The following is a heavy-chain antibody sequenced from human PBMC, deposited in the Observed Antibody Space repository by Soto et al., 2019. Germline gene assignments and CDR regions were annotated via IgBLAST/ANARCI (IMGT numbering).Heavy chain of an antibody. V-gene: IGHV2-5*02. CDR1: GFSLSADGVG. J-gene: IGHJ3*01. CDR2: IYWDDDQ. CDR3: AHAYGGTSWPNDAFDV. D-gene: IGHD2-2*01. Sequence: QITLKESGPTLVKPTQTLTLTCTFSGFSLSADGVGVGWIRQPPGKALEWLALIYWDDDQRNSPTLKTKLTITMNTSNNQVVLTMTNMDPVDTATYYCAHAYGGTSWPNDAFDVWGQGTVVTVSS.